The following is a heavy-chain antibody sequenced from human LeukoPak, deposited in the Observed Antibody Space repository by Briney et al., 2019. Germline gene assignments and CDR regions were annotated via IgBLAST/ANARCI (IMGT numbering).Heavy chain of an antibody. J-gene: IGHJ3*02. Sequence: GGSLRLSCAASGFTFSSYSMNWVRQAPGKGLEWVSSISSSSSYIYYADSVKGRFTISRDNAENSLYLQMNSLRAEDTAVYYCAREYCSSTSCYSYAFDIWGQGTMVTVSS. CDR2: ISSSSSYI. V-gene: IGHV3-21*01. D-gene: IGHD2-2*01. CDR1: GFTFSSYS. CDR3: AREYCSSTSCYSYAFDI.